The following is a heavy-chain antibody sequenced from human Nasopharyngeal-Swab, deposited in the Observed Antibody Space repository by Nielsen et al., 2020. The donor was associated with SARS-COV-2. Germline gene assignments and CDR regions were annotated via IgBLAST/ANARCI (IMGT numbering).Heavy chain of an antibody. CDR2: VNGDGSGT. D-gene: IGHD1-26*01. Sequence: GGSLRLSCAASGFTFSSYWMHCVRQAPGKGLVWVSRVNGDGSGTGHADSVKGRFTISRDNAKSMLYLQMNSLRAEDTAVYYCAVGQHAGAFDYWGQGTLVTVSS. V-gene: IGHV3-74*01. J-gene: IGHJ4*02. CDR3: AVGQHAGAFDY. CDR1: GFTFSSYW.